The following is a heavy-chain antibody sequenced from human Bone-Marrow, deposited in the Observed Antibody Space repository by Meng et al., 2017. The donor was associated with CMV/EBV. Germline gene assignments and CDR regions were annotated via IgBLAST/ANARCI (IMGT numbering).Heavy chain of an antibody. CDR2: IKQDGSEK. V-gene: IGHV3-7*03. CDR3: ARETTALYYYYGMDV. CDR1: GFTFSSYW. D-gene: IGHD4-11*01. Sequence: GESLISCAASGFTFSSYWMSWVRQAPGKGLEWVANIKQDGSEKYYVDSVKGRFTISRDNSKNTLYLQMNSLRAEDTAVYCCARETTALYYYYGMDVWGQGTTVTVSS. J-gene: IGHJ6*02.